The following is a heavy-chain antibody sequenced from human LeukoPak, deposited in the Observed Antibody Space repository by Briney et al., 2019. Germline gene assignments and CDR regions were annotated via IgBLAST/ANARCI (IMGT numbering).Heavy chain of an antibody. J-gene: IGHJ4*02. CDR2: IYYSGST. D-gene: IGHD4-23*01. Sequence: SQTLSLTCTVSGGSISSGGYYWSWIRQHPGKGLEWIGYIYYSGSTYYNPSLKSRVTISVDTSKNQFSLKLSSVTAADTAVYYCARGHGGNLALFDYWGQGTLVTVSS. CDR3: ARGHGGNLALFDY. V-gene: IGHV4-31*03. CDR1: GGSISSGGYY.